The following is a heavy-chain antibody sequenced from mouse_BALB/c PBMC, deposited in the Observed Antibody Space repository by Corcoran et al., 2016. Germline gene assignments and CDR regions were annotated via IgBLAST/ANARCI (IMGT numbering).Heavy chain of an antibody. V-gene: IGHV14-3*02. Sequence: EVQLQQSGAELVKPGASVKLSCTASGFNIKDTYMHWVKQRPEQGLEGIGRIDPANGNTKYDPKFQGKATITADTSSNTAYLQLSSLTSEDTAVYYCARWDWYFDVWGAGTTVTVSS. CDR1: GFNIKDTY. CDR2: IDPANGNT. CDR3: ARWDWYFDV. J-gene: IGHJ1*01.